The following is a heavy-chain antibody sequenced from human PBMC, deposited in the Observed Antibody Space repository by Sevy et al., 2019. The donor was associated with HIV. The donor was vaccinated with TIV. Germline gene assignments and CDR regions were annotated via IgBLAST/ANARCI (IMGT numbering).Heavy chain of an antibody. V-gene: IGHV4-30-4*01. Sequence: SETLSLTCTVSGGSISSGDYYWSWIRQPPGKGLEWIGYIYYSGSTYYNPSLKSRVTISVDTSKNQFSLKLSSVTAADTAGSYCARDPGPDLRVRAEVYYGMDVWGQGTTVTVSS. J-gene: IGHJ6*02. CDR3: ARDPGPDLRVRAEVYYGMDV. CDR1: GGSISSGDYY. CDR2: IYYSGST.